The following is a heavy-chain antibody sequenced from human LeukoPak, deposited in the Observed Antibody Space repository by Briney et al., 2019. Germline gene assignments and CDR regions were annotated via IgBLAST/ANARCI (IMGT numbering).Heavy chain of an antibody. J-gene: IGHJ4*02. CDR1: GFPVSGHY. V-gene: IGHV3-53*01. D-gene: IGHD3-22*01. CDR2: TYSGGTT. Sequence: GGSLRLSCAASGFPVSGHYMSWVRQAPGKGLEWVSVTYSGGTTYYADSVEGRFTISRDDSKNTLYLQMNSLRAEDTAVYYCARMLISSGYYVDSWGQGALVTVSS. CDR3: ARMLISSGYYVDS.